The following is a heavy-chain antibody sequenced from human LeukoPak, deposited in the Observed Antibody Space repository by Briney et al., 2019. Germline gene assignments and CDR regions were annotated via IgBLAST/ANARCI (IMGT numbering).Heavy chain of an antibody. J-gene: IGHJ3*02. CDR1: GFTFSSYA. Sequence: PGGSLRLSCAASGFTFSSYAMSWVRQAPGKGLEWVSAIGGSGGSTYYADSVKGRFTISRGNSKNTLYLQMNSLRAEDTAVYYCATGGHRAFDIWGQGTMVTDSS. V-gene: IGHV3-23*01. CDR2: IGGSGGST. CDR3: ATGGHRAFDI. D-gene: IGHD2-8*02.